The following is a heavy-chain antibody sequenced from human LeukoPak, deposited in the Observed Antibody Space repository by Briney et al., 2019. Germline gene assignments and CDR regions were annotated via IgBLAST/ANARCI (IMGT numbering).Heavy chain of an antibody. J-gene: IGHJ4*02. CDR2: TYYRNKWYK. CDR1: GDSVTSNSPT. CDR3: ARGDPRYFDY. Sequence: SQTLSLTCAISGDSVTSNSPTWNWIRQCPWRNLEWLGWTYYRNKWYKDSAVSVKSRIIINADTSKNQFSLQLNSVTPEDTAVYYCARGDPRYFDYWGQGTLVTVSS. V-gene: IGHV6-1*01.